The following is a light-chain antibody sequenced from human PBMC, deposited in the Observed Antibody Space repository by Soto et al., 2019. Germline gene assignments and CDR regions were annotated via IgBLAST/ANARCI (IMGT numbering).Light chain of an antibody. V-gene: IGKV1-39*01. J-gene: IGKJ4*01. CDR3: QQRYTTTALT. CDR1: QRFSSF. Sequence: DIQLTQSPSSLSASVRDRVTITCRASQRFSSFLNWYQQKPGKAPELLIYAASSLQSGVPSRFSGSGSGTDFTLTISSLQPEDFATYYCQQRYTTTALTVGGGTKVEIK. CDR2: AAS.